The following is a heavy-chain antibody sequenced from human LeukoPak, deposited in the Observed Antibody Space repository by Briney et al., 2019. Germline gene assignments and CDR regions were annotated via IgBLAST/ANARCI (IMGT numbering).Heavy chain of an antibody. CDR1: GGSISSYY. D-gene: IGHD3-9*01. J-gene: IGHJ3*02. CDR2: IYYSGST. CDR3: ARVLMEYFVWLLVSGAFDI. Sequence: SETLSLICTVSGGSISSYYWSWIRQPPGKGLEWIGYIYYSGSTNYNPSLKSRVTISVDTSKNQFSLKLSSVTAADTAVYYCARVLMEYFVWLLVSGAFDIWGQGTMVTVSS. V-gene: IGHV4-59*01.